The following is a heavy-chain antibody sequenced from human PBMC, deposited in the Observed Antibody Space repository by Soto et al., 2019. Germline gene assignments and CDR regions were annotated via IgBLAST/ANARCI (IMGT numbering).Heavy chain of an antibody. CDR1: GGTFSNSA. D-gene: IGHD1-7*01. J-gene: IGHJ5*02. CDR3: AVRNSTTYKWFDP. CDR2: FNPIFGAP. Sequence: SVKVSCKASGGTFSNSAIYWVRQAPGQGLVWMGGFNPIFGAPYYAQTFQGRVTITADESTGTVYMDLSSLRSEDTAVYYCAVRNSTTYKWFDPFGQRTLVTLCS. V-gene: IGHV1-69*13.